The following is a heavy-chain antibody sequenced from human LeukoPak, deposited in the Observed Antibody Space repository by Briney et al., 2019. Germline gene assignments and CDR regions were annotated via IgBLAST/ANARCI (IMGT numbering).Heavy chain of an antibody. CDR2: ISTHNGNT. CDR3: ARSQLVDGDY. V-gene: IGHV1-18*01. CDR1: DYTFTSYG. Sequence: ASVKVSCKASDYTFTSYGISWVRQAPGQGLEWMGWISTHNGNTNYAQNLQGRVTMTTDTSTGTAYMELRSLRSDDTAVYYCARSQLVDGDYWGQGTLVTVSS. J-gene: IGHJ4*02. D-gene: IGHD6-13*01.